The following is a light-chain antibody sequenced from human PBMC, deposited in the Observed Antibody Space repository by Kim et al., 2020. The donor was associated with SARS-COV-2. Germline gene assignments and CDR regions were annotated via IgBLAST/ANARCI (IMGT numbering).Light chain of an antibody. CDR2: GAS. CDR3: QQYNSWPQT. J-gene: IGKJ1*01. Sequence: EIVMTHSPATLSVSPGERATLSCRASQSVSSNLAWYQQKPGQAPRLLIYGASTRATGVPARFSGSGSGTEFTLTISSLQSEDFAIYYCQQYNSWPQTFGQGTKVDIK. V-gene: IGKV3-15*01. CDR1: QSVSSN.